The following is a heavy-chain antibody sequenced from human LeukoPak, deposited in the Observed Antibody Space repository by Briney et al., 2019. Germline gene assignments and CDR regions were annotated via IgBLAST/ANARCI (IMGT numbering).Heavy chain of an antibody. Sequence: SETLSLTCAVYGGSFSGYYWSWIRQPPGKGREWIGEINHSGSTNYNPSLKSRVTISVDTSKNQFSLKLSSVTAADTAVYYCARFRTAVTTFYYGMDVWGQGTTVTVSS. D-gene: IGHD4-17*01. V-gene: IGHV4-34*01. CDR3: ARFRTAVTTFYYGMDV. J-gene: IGHJ6*02. CDR1: GGSFSGYY. CDR2: INHSGST.